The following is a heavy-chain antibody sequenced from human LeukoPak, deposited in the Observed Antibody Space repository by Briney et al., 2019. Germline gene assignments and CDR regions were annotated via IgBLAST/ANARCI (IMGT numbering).Heavy chain of an antibody. D-gene: IGHD2-21*01. V-gene: IGHV3-23*01. CDR3: VKDRCGSFDP. J-gene: IGHJ5*02. CDR2: VSRSGGAT. CDR1: GFSFTSYA. Sequence: PGGSLRLPCAASGFSFTSYAMSWVRQAQGKGLEWVSAVSRSGGATYYADSVKGRFTISRDNSKSTVYLEMNSLRAEDTAVYFCVKDRCGSFDPWGQGTLVTVSS.